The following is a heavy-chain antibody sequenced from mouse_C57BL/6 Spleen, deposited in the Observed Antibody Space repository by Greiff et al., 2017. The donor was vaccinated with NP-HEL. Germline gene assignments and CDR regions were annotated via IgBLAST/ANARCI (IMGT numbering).Heavy chain of an antibody. V-gene: IGHV1-64*01. CDR1: GYTFTSYW. D-gene: IGHD1-1*01. Sequence: VQLQQPGAELVKPGASVKLSCKASGYTFTSYWMHWVKQRPGQGLEWIGMIHPNSSSNNYNEKFKSKATLTVDKSSSTAYMQLSSRTSEDSAVYCCSRLLLRYYARDYWGQGTSGTVSS. J-gene: IGHJ4*01. CDR3: SRLLLRYYARDY. CDR2: IHPNSSSN.